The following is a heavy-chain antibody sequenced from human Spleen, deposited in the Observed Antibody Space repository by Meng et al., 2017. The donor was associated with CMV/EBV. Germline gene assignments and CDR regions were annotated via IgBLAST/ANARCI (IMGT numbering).Heavy chain of an antibody. D-gene: IGHD5-12*01. V-gene: IGHV1-69*10. CDR3: ARASRGYSGYDTPGGAKRFDY. Sequence: SYAISWVRQAPGQVLEWMGGIIPILGIANYAQKFQGRVTITADKSTSTAYMELSSLRSEDTAVYYCARASRGYSGYDTPGGAKRFDYWGQGTLVTVSS. J-gene: IGHJ4*02. CDR1: SYA. CDR2: IIPILGIA.